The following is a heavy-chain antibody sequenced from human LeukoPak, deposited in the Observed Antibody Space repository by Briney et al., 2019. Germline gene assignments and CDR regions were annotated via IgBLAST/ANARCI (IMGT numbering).Heavy chain of an antibody. V-gene: IGHV4-38-2*02. CDR3: ARVGEGGGNFDY. CDR1: GYSISSGYY. Sequence: SETLSLTCTVSGYSISSGYYWGWIRPPPGKGLEWIGSIYHSGSTYYNPSLKSRVTISVDTSKNQFSLKLSSVTAADTAVYYCARVGEGGGNFDYWGQGTLVTVSS. CDR2: IYHSGST. D-gene: IGHD2-15*01. J-gene: IGHJ4*02.